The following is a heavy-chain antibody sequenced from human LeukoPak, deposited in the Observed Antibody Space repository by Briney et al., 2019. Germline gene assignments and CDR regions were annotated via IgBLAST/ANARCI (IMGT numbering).Heavy chain of an antibody. CDR2: ISGSGRST. V-gene: IGHV3-23*01. D-gene: IGHD3-22*01. Sequence: GGSLRLSCAASGFTFSSYWMSWVRQAPGKGLEWVSAISGSGRSTYYADSVKGRFTMSRDNSKNTLFLQMNSLRAEDTAVYYCAKHDSSGYYSGEYFQHWGQGTLVTVSS. CDR1: GFTFSSYW. J-gene: IGHJ1*01. CDR3: AKHDSSGYYSGEYFQH.